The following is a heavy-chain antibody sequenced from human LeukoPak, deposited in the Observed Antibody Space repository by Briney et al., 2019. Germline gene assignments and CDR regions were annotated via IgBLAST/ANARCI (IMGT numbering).Heavy chain of an antibody. D-gene: IGHD6-19*01. CDR2: ISSSGSTI. V-gene: IGHV3-11*01. CDR3: ARENSGWYTYWYYYMDV. Sequence: GGSLRLSCAASGFTFSDYYMSWIRQAPGKGLEWVSYISSSGSTIYYADSVKGRFTISRDNAKNSLYLQMNSLRAEDTAVYYCARENSGWYTYWYYYMDVWGKGTTVTISS. CDR1: GFTFSDYY. J-gene: IGHJ6*03.